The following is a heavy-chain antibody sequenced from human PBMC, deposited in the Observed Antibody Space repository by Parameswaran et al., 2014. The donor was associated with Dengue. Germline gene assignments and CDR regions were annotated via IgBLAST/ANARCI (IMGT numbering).Heavy chain of an antibody. CDR3: ARGKLWLGT. Sequence: PGKGLEWIGEINHSGSTNYNPSLKSRVTISVDTSKNQFSLKLSSVTAADTAVYYCARGKLWLGTWGQGTLVTVSS. V-gene: IGHV4-34*13. CDR2: INHSGST. J-gene: IGHJ5*02. D-gene: IGHD3-10*01.